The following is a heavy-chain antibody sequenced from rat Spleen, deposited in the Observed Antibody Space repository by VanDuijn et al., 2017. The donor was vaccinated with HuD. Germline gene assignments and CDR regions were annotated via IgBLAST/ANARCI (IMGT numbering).Heavy chain of an antibody. J-gene: IGHJ3*01. CDR2: IIYDGSRT. CDR1: GFTFSDYA. CDR3: ARSDGTHYYLPFAD. Sequence: EVQLVESGGGLVQPGRSLTLSCAASGFTFSDYAMAWVRQAPKKGLEWVATIIYDGSRTYYRDSVKGRFTISRDNAKSTLYLQMDSLRSEDTATYYCARSDGTHYYLPFADWGQGTLVTVSS. D-gene: IGHD1-12*02. V-gene: IGHV5-17*01.